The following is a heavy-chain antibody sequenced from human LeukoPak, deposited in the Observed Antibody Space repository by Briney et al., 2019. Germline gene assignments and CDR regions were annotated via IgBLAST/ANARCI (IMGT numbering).Heavy chain of an antibody. D-gene: IGHD3-16*02. CDR2: IYYSGST. CDR3: ARLGSGYDYYDYVWGSYRTFDY. V-gene: IGHV4-39*01. Sequence: SETLSLTCTVSGGSISSISYYWGWIRQPPGKGLEWIGSIYYSGSTYYNPSPKSRVTISVDTSKDQFSLKLSSVTAADTAVYYCARLGSGYDYYDYVWGSYRTFDYWGQGTLVTVSS. CDR1: GGSISSISYY. J-gene: IGHJ4*02.